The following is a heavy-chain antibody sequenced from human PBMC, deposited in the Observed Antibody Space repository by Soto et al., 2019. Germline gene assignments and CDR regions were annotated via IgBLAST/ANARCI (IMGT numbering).Heavy chain of an antibody. D-gene: IGHD2-15*01. Sequence: EVQLVESGGGLVQPGRSLRLSCAASGFTVSSKYMNWVRQAPGKGLEWVSLIQSGGTTYYADSVKGRFTSTRDSSKHMLHLQLGGLRAEDTAVYYFARDYILCSGGSRYGVPMDVWGNGTTVTVSS. V-gene: IGHV3-66*01. CDR1: GFTVSSKY. CDR3: ARDYILCSGGSRYGVPMDV. J-gene: IGHJ6*03. CDR2: IQSGGTT.